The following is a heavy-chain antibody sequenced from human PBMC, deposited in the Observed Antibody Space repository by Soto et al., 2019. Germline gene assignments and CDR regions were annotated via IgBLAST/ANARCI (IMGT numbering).Heavy chain of an antibody. J-gene: IGHJ3*02. V-gene: IGHV1-3*01. CDR3: ARAPGPNDSSGYYGHDAFDI. D-gene: IGHD3-22*01. CDR2: INAGNGNT. Sequence: ASVKVSCKASGYTFTSYAMHWVRQAPGQRLEWMGWINAGNGNTKYSQKFQGRVTITTDKSTSTAYMELSSLRSEDTAVYYCARAPGPNDSSGYYGHDAFDIWGQGTMVTVSS. CDR1: GYTFTSYA.